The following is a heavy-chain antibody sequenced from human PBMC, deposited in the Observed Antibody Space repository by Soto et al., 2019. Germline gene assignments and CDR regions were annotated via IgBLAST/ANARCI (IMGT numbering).Heavy chain of an antibody. CDR2: INPSGGST. V-gene: IGHV1-2*04. D-gene: IGHD2-15*01. CDR3: ARGSRGSGSDYFDY. CDR1: GYTFTSYG. Sequence: ASVKVSCKASGYTFTSYGISWVRLAPGQGLEWMGIINPSGGSTSYAQKFQGWVTMTRDTSISTAYMELRRLRSDDTAVYYCARGSRGSGSDYFDYWGQGTLVTVSS. J-gene: IGHJ4*02.